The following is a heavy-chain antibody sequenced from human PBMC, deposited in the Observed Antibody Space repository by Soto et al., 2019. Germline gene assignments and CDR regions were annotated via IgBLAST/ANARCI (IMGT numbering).Heavy chain of an antibody. V-gene: IGHV3-23*01. D-gene: IGHD3-3*01. J-gene: IGHJ4*02. CDR3: ARDLDAQY. Sequence: EVQLLESGGGLVQPGGSLRLSCAASGFTFSSYAMSWVRQAPGKGLEWVSLITGSGGSTYYVDSVKGRFTISRDNAKNSLYLQMNSLRAEDTAVYYCARDLDAQYWGQGTLVTVSS. CDR2: ITGSGGST. CDR1: GFTFSSYA.